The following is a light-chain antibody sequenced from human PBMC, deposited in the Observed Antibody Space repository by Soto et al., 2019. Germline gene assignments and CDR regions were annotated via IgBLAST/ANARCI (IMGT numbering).Light chain of an antibody. Sequence: EIVLTHSPATLSLSPGERATLSCRASQSISSYLAWYQQKPGQAPSLLIYDASNRATGIPARFSGSGSGTDLTLTISSLEPEDFAVYYCQQRSNWHRTAGQGTKVDIK. CDR1: QSISSY. CDR2: DAS. J-gene: IGKJ1*01. CDR3: QQRSNWHRT. V-gene: IGKV3-11*01.